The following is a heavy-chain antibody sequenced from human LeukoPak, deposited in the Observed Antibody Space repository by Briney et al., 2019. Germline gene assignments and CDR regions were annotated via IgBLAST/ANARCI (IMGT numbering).Heavy chain of an antibody. CDR2: ISWNSGSI. Sequence: GGSLRLSCAASGFTFDDFGMHWVRQAPGKDLEWVSGISWNSGSIDYADSVKGRFTISRDNSKNTLYLQMNSLRAEDTAVYYCAKSNRWELPYYYYYGMDVWGQGTTVTVSS. D-gene: IGHD1-26*01. CDR3: AKSNRWELPYYYYYGMDV. V-gene: IGHV3-9*01. CDR1: GFTFDDFG. J-gene: IGHJ6*02.